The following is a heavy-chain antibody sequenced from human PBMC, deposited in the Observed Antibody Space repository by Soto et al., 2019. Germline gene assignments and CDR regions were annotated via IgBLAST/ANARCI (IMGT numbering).Heavy chain of an antibody. Sequence: ASVKVSCKASGYTFSDYYIHWVRQAPGQGLEWMGWINPNSGGAKYAPKFQGGVTMTRDTSITTAYMELSRLRSGDTAVYYCARVDDSSGYSAAWVSDYWGQGTLVTVSS. J-gene: IGHJ4*02. CDR1: GYTFSDYY. CDR2: INPNSGGA. D-gene: IGHD3-22*01. V-gene: IGHV1-2*02. CDR3: ARVDDSSGYSAAWVSDY.